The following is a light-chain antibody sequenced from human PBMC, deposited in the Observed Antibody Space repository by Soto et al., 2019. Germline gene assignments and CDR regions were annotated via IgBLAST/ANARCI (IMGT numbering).Light chain of an antibody. J-gene: IGKJ4*01. CDR2: AAS. Sequence: DIHLTQSPSSLSASVGDRVTITCRASEGLISWLAWYQQKPGKAPRSLVYAASSLQSGVPSRFSGSGSGTDFTLTISNLQPEDSATYYCQQYYTSPLTFGGGTKVEIK. CDR1: EGLISW. CDR3: QQYYTSPLT. V-gene: IGKV1D-16*01.